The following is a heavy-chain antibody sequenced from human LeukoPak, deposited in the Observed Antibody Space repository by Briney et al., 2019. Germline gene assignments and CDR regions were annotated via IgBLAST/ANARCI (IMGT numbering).Heavy chain of an antibody. Sequence: GGSLRLSCAASGFTFSTYWMHWVRQAPGKGRVWVSRINSDGSSTSYADSVKGRITISRDNAKNTLYLQMNNLRAEDTAVYYCPRARYYIEYWGQGILVTVSS. D-gene: IGHD3-3*01. CDR2: INSDGSST. J-gene: IGHJ4*02. CDR1: GFTFSTYW. V-gene: IGHV3-74*01. CDR3: PRARYYIEY.